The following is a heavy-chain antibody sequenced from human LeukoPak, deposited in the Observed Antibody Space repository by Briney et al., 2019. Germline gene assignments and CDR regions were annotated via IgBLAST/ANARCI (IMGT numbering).Heavy chain of an antibody. J-gene: IGHJ4*02. CDR2: VFPGDSDT. Sequence: GEPLKISCKGFGYRFINYWIGWVRQMPGKGLEWMGIVFPGDSDTRYSPSFQGQVTISVDKSISTAYLQWSSLKASDTAMYYCARPNLTSGTYYIDYWGQGTLVTVSS. CDR1: GYRFINYW. V-gene: IGHV5-51*01. CDR3: ARPNLTSGTYYIDY. D-gene: IGHD3-10*01.